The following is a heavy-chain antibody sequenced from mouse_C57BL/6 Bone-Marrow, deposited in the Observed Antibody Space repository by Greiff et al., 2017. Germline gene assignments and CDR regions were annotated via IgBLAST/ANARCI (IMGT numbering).Heavy chain of an antibody. V-gene: IGHV1-18*01. D-gene: IGHD2-5*01. CDR2: INPNNGGT. Sequence: VQLQQSGPELVKPGASVKIPCKASGYTFTDYNMDWVKQSHGKSLEWIGDINPNNGGTIYNQKFKGKATLTVDKSSSTAYMELRSLTSEDTAVYYCAREGYSNYVDYYAMDYWGQGTSVTVSS. CDR1: GYTFTDYN. CDR3: AREGYSNYVDYYAMDY. J-gene: IGHJ4*01.